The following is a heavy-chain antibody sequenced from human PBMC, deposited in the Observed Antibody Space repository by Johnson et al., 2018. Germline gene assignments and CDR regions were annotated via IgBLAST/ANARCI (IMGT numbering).Heavy chain of an antibody. D-gene: IGHD3-3*01. CDR1: GFTFDDYA. CDR3: SKGGTIFGGPMRYMDV. Sequence: VQLVQSGGGLVQPGRSLRLSCAASGFTFDDYAMHWVRQAPGKGLEWVPGISWTSGRIGYADSVKGRFTISRDNAQNSLYLQMNSLRAGDTALYYWSKGGTIFGGPMRYMDVWGKGTTVTVSS. CDR2: ISWTSGRI. J-gene: IGHJ6*03. V-gene: IGHV3-9*01.